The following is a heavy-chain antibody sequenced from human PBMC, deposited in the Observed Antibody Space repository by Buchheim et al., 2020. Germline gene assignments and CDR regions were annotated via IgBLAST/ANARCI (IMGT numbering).Heavy chain of an antibody. CDR2: INPNSGGT. D-gene: IGHD5-24*01. CDR3: ARDLRVGERWLQWASSVLQHDAFDI. CDR1: GYTFTGYY. Sequence: QVQLVQSGAEVKKPGASVKVSCKASGYTFTGYYMHWVRQAPGQGLEWMGWINPNSGGTNYAQKFQGRVTMTRDTSISTAYMELSRLRSEDTAVYYCARDLRVGERWLQWASSVLQHDAFDIWGQGT. J-gene: IGHJ3*02. V-gene: IGHV1-2*02.